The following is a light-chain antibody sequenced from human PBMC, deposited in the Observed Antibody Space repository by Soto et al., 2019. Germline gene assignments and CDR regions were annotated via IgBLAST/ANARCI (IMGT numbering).Light chain of an antibody. CDR1: SSNVGAGYE. CDR2: GNT. Sequence: QSVLAQPPSVSGAPGQRVTISCTGSSSNVGAGYEVHWYQHLPGTAPKVLIYGNTNRPSGVPDRFSGSKSGTSGTLDITGLQTGDEADYYCATWDGSLPAEVFGGGTKLTVL. V-gene: IGLV1-40*01. CDR3: ATWDGSLPAEV. J-gene: IGLJ2*01.